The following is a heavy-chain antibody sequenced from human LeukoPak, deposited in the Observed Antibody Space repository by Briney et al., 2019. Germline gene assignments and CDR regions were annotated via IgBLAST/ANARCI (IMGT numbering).Heavy chain of an antibody. CDR3: ARDFPYCGGDCGFDY. D-gene: IGHD2-21*02. J-gene: IGHJ4*02. CDR1: GFTFSSYA. CDR2: ISSDGGSP. Sequence: GGSLRLSCAASGFTFSSYAMHWVRQAPGKGLEYVSGISSDGGSPFHVNSVKGRFTISRDNSKDTLYLQMGSLRAEDMAVYYCARDFPYCGGDCGFDYWGQGTLVTVSS. V-gene: IGHV3-64*01.